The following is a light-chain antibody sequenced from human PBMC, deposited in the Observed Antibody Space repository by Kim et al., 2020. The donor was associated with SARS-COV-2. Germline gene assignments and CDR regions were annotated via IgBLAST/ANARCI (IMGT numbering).Light chain of an antibody. Sequence: QRFTIPCSGSRSNIGSNTVNWYQQLPGTAPKLLIYSNNQRPSGVPDRFSGSKSGTSASLAISGLQSEDEADYYCAAWDDSLNGLYVFGTGTKVTVL. CDR2: SNN. V-gene: IGLV1-44*01. CDR3: AAWDDSLNGLYV. CDR1: RSNIGSNT. J-gene: IGLJ1*01.